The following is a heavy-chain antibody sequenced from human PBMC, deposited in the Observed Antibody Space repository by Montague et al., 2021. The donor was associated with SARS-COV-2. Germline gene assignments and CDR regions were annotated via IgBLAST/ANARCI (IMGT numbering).Heavy chain of an antibody. Sequence: SETLSLTCDFSGGSISSSSYYWGWIRQPPGKGLEWIGSIYYSGSTYYNPSLKSRVTISVDTSKNQFSLKLSSVTAADTAVYYCARGLVGWFDPWGQGTLVTVSS. CDR1: GGSISSSSYY. V-gene: IGHV4-39*01. J-gene: IGHJ5*02. CDR2: IYYSGST. D-gene: IGHD3/OR15-3a*01. CDR3: ARGLVGWFDP.